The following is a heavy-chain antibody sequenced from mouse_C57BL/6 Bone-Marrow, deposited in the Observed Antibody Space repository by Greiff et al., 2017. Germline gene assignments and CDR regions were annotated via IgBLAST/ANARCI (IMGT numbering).Heavy chain of an antibody. D-gene: IGHD1-1*01. CDR3: ARNYNYYGRSLYAMDY. Sequence: QVQLQQSGPGLVQPSQSLSITCTVSGFSLTSYGVHWVRQSPGKGLEWLGVIWSGGSTDYNAAFISRLSISKDNSKSQVFFKMNSLQADDTAIYYCARNYNYYGRSLYAMDYWGQGTSVTVSS. V-gene: IGHV2-2*01. CDR1: GFSLTSYG. CDR2: IWSGGST. J-gene: IGHJ4*01.